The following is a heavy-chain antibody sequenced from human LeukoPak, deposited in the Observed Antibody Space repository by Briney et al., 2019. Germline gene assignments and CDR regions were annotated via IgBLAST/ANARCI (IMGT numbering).Heavy chain of an antibody. CDR1: GGSISSYY. D-gene: IGHD3-3*01. CDR3: ARGNYDFWSGYSDENWFDP. Sequence: SETLSLTCTVSGGSISSYYWSWIRQPAGKGLEWIGRIYTSGSTNYNPSLKSRVTMSVDTSKNQFSLKLSSVTAADTAVCYCARGNYDFWSGYSDENWFDPWGQGTLVTVSS. J-gene: IGHJ5*02. V-gene: IGHV4-4*07. CDR2: IYTSGST.